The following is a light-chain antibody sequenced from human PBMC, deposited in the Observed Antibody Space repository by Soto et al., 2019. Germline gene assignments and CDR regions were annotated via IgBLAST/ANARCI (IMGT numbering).Light chain of an antibody. CDR3: QQYNGYSRT. Sequence: DIQMTQSPSTLSASVGDRVTITCRASQSISSWLAWYQQKPGKAPTLLIYHASTLESGVPPRFSGSGSGTEFTLTISSLQPDDFATYYCQQYNGYSRTFGQGTKVDIK. V-gene: IGKV1-5*01. CDR2: HAS. J-gene: IGKJ1*01. CDR1: QSISSW.